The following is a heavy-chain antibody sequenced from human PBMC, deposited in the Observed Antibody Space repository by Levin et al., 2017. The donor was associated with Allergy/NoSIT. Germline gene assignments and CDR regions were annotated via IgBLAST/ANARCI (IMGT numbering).Heavy chain of an antibody. CDR1: GGSISSYY. CDR3: ARDGHYYGSGSYI. Sequence: GSLRLSCTVSGGSISSYYWSWIRQPPGKGLEWIGYIYYSGSTNYNPSLKSRVTISVDTSKNQFSLKLSSVTAADTAVYYCARDGHYYGSGSYIWGQGTLVTVSS. D-gene: IGHD3-10*01. CDR2: IYYSGST. J-gene: IGHJ4*02. V-gene: IGHV4-59*01.